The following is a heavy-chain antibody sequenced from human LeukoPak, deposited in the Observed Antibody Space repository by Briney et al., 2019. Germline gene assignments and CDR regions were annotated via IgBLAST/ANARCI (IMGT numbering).Heavy chain of an antibody. CDR3: ARDEAVAGANWFDP. Sequence: VRHAPGKGLEWVAVISYDGSNKCYADSVKGRFTISRDNSKNTLYLQMNSLRAEDTAVFYCARDEAVAGANWFDPWGQGTLVTVSS. CDR2: ISYDGSNK. V-gene: IGHV3-30*03. D-gene: IGHD6-19*01. J-gene: IGHJ5*02.